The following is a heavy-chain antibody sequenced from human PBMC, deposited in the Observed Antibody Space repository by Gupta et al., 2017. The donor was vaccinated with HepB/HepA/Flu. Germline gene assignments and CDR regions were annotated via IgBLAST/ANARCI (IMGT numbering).Heavy chain of an antibody. V-gene: IGHV3-7*01. D-gene: IGHD2-2*03. CDR2: INPDGSVR. J-gene: IGHJ5*02. CDR1: GFSFSNDW. CDR3: VRVDIS. Sequence: EVQLEESGGGSVQPGGSLRLSCAASGFSFSNDWMNWVRQASGKGLEWVANINPDGSVRRYVDSVKGRFIISRDNAKNSLYLQMSSLRAEDTAVYYCVRVDISWGQGTLVTVSP.